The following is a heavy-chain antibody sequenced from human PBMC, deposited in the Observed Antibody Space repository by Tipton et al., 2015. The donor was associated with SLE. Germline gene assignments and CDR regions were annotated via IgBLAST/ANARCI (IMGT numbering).Heavy chain of an antibody. V-gene: IGHV4-4*07. D-gene: IGHD6-13*01. CDR3: ARSAGYGSSWAHFDY. CDR2: ISVSTGRT. CDR1: GGSISGYY. Sequence: TLSLTCSVSGGSISGYYWNWIRPPAGKGLEWIGRISVSTGRTNYNPSLKSRVTMSVDTSKNQFSLKLSSVTAADTAVYYCARSAGYGSSWAHFDYWGQGTLVTVSS. J-gene: IGHJ4*02.